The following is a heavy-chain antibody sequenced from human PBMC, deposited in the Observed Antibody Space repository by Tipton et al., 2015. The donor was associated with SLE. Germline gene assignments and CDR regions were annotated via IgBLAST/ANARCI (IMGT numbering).Heavy chain of an antibody. V-gene: IGHV4-39*07. Sequence: TLSLTCTVSGGSISTYYWGWIRQPPGKGLEWIGSIYYSGSTYYNPSLKSRVTLSVDTSKNQFSLKLSSVTAADTAVYYCARVYDFWSGRYFDYWGQGTLVTVSS. CDR3: ARVYDFWSGRYFDY. D-gene: IGHD3-3*01. CDR1: GGSISTYY. J-gene: IGHJ4*02. CDR2: IYYSGST.